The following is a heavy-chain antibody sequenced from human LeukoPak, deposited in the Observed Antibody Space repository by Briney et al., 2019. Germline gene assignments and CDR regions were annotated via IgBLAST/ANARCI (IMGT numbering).Heavy chain of an antibody. Sequence: GGSLRLSCAASGFTFSSYSMNWVRQAPGKGLEWVSYISSSSSTIYYADSVKGRFTISRDNAKNSLYLQMNSLRAEDTAVYYCARVSSLYYYYMDVWGKGTTVTVSS. CDR2: ISSSSSTI. CDR3: ARVSSLYYYYMDV. V-gene: IGHV3-48*01. CDR1: GFTFSSYS. J-gene: IGHJ6*03. D-gene: IGHD6-6*01.